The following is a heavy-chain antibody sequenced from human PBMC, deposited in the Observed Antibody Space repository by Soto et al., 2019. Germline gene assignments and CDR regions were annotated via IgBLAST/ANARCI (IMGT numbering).Heavy chain of an antibody. CDR2: INPSGGST. Sequence: QVQLVQSGAEVKKPGASVKVSCKASGYTFTSYYMHWVRQAPGQGLEWMGIINPSGGSTSYAQKFQGRVTMTRDTSTSTGYMELRSLRSEDTAVYYCAREWGSGWTKTNFDYWGQGTLVTVSS. J-gene: IGHJ4*02. CDR1: GYTFTSYY. V-gene: IGHV1-46*01. CDR3: AREWGSGWTKTNFDY. D-gene: IGHD6-19*01.